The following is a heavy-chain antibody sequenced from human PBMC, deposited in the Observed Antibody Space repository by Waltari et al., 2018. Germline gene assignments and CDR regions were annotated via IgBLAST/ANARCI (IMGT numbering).Heavy chain of an antibody. Sequence: QVQLVQSGAEVKKPGASVKVSCKASGYTFTSYGISWVRQAPGQGLEWMGWISAYNGNTNFAQKLQGRVTMTTDTSTSTAYMELRSLRSDDTAVYYCARDGDSYYYDSSGYYPDYWGQGTLVTVSS. CDR2: ISAYNGNT. CDR3: ARDGDSYYYDSSGYYPDY. J-gene: IGHJ4*02. V-gene: IGHV1-18*01. CDR1: GYTFTSYG. D-gene: IGHD3-22*01.